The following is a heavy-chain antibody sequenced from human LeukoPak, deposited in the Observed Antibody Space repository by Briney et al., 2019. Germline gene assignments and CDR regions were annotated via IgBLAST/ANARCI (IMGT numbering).Heavy chain of an antibody. Sequence: PSETLSLTCTVSGGSISSGDYYWGWIRPPPGKGLEWIGYIYYSGSTYYNPSLKSRVTRSVDTSKNQFSLKLSSVTAADTAVYYCARDITMVRGVGWFDPWGQGTLVTVSS. CDR3: ARDITMVRGVGWFDP. D-gene: IGHD3-10*01. CDR2: IYYSGST. V-gene: IGHV4-30-4*01. CDR1: GGSISSGDYY. J-gene: IGHJ5*02.